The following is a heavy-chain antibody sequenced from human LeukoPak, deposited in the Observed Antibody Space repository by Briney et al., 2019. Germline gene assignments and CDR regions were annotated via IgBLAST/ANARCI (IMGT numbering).Heavy chain of an antibody. D-gene: IGHD3-22*01. J-gene: IGHJ6*03. CDR1: GGSISSYY. CDR2: IYTSGST. CDR3: ARAVVVVHQEPPHYYYMDV. Sequence: SETLSLICTVSGGSISSYYWSWIRQPAGKGLEWIGRIYTSGSTNYNPSLKSRVTMSVDTSKNQFSLKLSSVTAADTAVYYCARAVVVVHQEPPHYYYMDVWGKGTTVTISS. V-gene: IGHV4-4*07.